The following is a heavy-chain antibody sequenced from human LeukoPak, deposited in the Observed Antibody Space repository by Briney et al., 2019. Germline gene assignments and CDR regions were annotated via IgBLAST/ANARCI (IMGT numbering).Heavy chain of an antibody. D-gene: IGHD3-10*01. V-gene: IGHV4-59*01. Sequence: SETLSLTCTVSGGPISSYYWSWIRQPPGKGLEWIGYIYYSGSTNYNPSLKSRVTISVDTSKNQFSLKLSSVTAADTAVYYCARAVWFGELFGGSWFDPWGQGTLVTVSS. CDR3: ARAVWFGELFGGSWFDP. J-gene: IGHJ5*02. CDR1: GGPISSYY. CDR2: IYYSGST.